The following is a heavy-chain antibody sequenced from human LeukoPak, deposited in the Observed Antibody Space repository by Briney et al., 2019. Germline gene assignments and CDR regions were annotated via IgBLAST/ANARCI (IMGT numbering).Heavy chain of an antibody. CDR3: ARSRGGDSIAAAGNFDY. CDR2: IYPGDSDT. D-gene: IGHD6-13*01. J-gene: IGHJ4*02. Sequence: GESLKISCKGSGYSFTSYWIGWVRQMPGKGLEWMGIIYPGDSDTRYSPSFQGQVTISADESISTAYLQWSSLKASDTAMYYCARSRGGDSIAAAGNFDYWGQGTLVTVSP. CDR1: GYSFTSYW. V-gene: IGHV5-51*01.